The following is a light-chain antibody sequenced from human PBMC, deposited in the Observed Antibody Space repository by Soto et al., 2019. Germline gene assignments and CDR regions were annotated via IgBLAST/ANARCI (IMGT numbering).Light chain of an antibody. CDR1: QILVYSDGASY. Sequence: DVVVTQSPLSLPVTLGQPASISCRTSQILVYSDGASYLKWYQQRPSQSTRRLIYEASNRESGVPDRFSGSGSGTDFTLRISRVEAEDVGVYYCMQGTNWPLTFGGGTKVEIK. V-gene: IGKV2-30*01. CDR2: EAS. CDR3: MQGTNWPLT. J-gene: IGKJ4*01.